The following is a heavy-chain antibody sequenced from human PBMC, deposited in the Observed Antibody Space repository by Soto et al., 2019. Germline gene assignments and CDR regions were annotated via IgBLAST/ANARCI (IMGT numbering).Heavy chain of an antibody. CDR1: GYRFTTYW. J-gene: IGHJ6*02. V-gene: IGHV5-51*01. CDR2: IYPGDSDT. D-gene: IGHD6-6*01. CDR3: ARTSYSSSADYYYYSGMDV. Sequence: GESLKISCKGSGYRFTTYWIGWVRQMPGKGLEWMGIIYPGDSDTRYSPSFQGQVTISADRSISTAYLQWSSLKASDTAMYYCARTSYSSSADYYYYSGMDVWGQGTTVTVSS.